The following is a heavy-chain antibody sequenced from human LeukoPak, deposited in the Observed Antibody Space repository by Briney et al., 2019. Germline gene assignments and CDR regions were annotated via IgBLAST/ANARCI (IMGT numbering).Heavy chain of an antibody. CDR1: GFTFSDYY. CDR2: ISSRSSDI. J-gene: IGHJ4*02. CDR3: AKDFGFGTYYFDY. V-gene: IGHV3-11*05. D-gene: IGHD3-16*01. Sequence: KPGGSLRLSCAASGFTFSDYYGGWIRQAPGKGLEWVSYISSRSSDIKYADSVKGRFTISRDNARYTLYLQMNSLRAEDTALYYCAKDFGFGTYYFDYWGQGTLVTVSS.